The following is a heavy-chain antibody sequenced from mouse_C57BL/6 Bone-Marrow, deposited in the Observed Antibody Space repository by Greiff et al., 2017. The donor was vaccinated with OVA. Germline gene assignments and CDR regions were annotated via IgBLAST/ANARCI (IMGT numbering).Heavy chain of an antibody. CDR3: ARHDGRYLDY. CDR2: ISNLAYSI. D-gene: IGHD2-3*01. J-gene: IGHJ2*01. V-gene: IGHV5-15*01. CDR1: GFTFSDYG. Sequence: EVQGVESGGGLVQPGGSLKLSCAASGFTFSDYGMAWVRQAPRKGPEWVAFISNLAYSIYYADTVTGRFTISRENAKNTLYLEMSSLRSEDTAMYYCARHDGRYLDYWGQGTTLTVSS.